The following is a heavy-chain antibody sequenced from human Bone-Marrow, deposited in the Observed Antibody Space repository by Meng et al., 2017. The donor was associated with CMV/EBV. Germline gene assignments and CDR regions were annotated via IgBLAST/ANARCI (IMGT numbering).Heavy chain of an antibody. D-gene: IGHD4-17*01. Sequence: GGSLRLSCAASGFTFSSYWMSWVRQAPGKGLEWVANIKQDGSEKYYVDSVKGQFTISRDNAKNSLYLQMNSLRAEDTAVYYCARVAYGDYVIWFDPWGRGTLVTVSS. CDR3: ARVAYGDYVIWFDP. CDR2: IKQDGSEK. V-gene: IGHV3-7*01. CDR1: GFTFSSYW. J-gene: IGHJ5*02.